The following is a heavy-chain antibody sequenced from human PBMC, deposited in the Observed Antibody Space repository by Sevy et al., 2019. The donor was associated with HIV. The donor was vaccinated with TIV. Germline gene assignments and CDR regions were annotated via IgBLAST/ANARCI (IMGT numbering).Heavy chain of an antibody. Sequence: GGSLRLSCAASRFTFSNYSMTWVRQAPGKGLEWISYITSSSRTIYNAASVKGRFTISRDNAKNSLYLQMNSLRDEDTAVYYCARHVTNVVQRISTRAFDIWGQGTMVTVSS. CDR3: ARHVTNVVQRISTRAFDI. CDR2: ITSSSRTI. J-gene: IGHJ3*02. V-gene: IGHV3-48*02. D-gene: IGHD2-21*01. CDR1: RFTFSNYS.